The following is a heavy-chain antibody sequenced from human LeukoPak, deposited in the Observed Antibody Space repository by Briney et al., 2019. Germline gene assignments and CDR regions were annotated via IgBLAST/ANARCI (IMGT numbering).Heavy chain of an antibody. CDR3: TRLDYGSDY. CDR1: GFTFSGSP. J-gene: IGHJ4*02. V-gene: IGHV3-73*01. Sequence: GGSLRLSCAASGFTFSGSPMHWVRQASGKGLEWVGRIRTRTNRYATAYAAAVKGRFTVSRDDSKNTAYLQMNSLKTEDTAVYYCTRLDYGSDYWGQGTQVIVSS. D-gene: IGHD3-10*01. CDR2: IRTRTNRYAT.